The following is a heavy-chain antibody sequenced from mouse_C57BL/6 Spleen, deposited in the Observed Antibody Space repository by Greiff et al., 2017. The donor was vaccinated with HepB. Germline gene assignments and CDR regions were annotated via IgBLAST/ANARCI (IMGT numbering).Heavy chain of an antibody. CDR3: ARGAVVQSFDY. CDR2: ISDGGSYT. Sequence: EVQGVESGGGLVKPGGSLKLSCAASGFTFSSYAMSWVRQTPEKRLEWVATISDGGSYTYYPDNVKGRFTISRDNAKNNLYLQMSHLKSEDTAMYYCARGAVVQSFDYWGQGTTLTVSS. D-gene: IGHD1-1*01. CDR1: GFTFSSYA. J-gene: IGHJ2*01. V-gene: IGHV5-4*01.